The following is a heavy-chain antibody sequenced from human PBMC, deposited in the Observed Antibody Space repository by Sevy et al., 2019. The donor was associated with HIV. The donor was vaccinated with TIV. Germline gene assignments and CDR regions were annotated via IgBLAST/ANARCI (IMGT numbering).Heavy chain of an antibody. D-gene: IGHD3-10*02. Sequence: GGSLRLSCAASGFTFSDYYMSWIRQSPGKGLECISYMSISGTTIYYADSVKGRFTISRDNAKNSQYLQMNNLRAEDTAVYYCARDPYVRDAFDIWGHGTMVTVSS. J-gene: IGHJ3*02. V-gene: IGHV3-11*01. CDR2: MSISGTTI. CDR1: GFTFSDYY. CDR3: ARDPYVRDAFDI.